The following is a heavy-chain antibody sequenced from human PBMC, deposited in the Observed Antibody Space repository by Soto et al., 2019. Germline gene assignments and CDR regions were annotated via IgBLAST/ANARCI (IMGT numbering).Heavy chain of an antibody. D-gene: IGHD3-22*01. CDR1: GYTFTGYY. CDR3: VRDWTHYDSSGPGDY. Sequence: SVKVSCKASGYTFTGYYMHWVRQAPGQGLEWMGWINPNSGGTNYAQKFQGWVTMTRDTSISTAYMELSSLRSEDTAVYYCVRDWTHYDSSGPGDYWGQGTLVTVSS. V-gene: IGHV1-2*04. J-gene: IGHJ4*02. CDR2: INPNSGGT.